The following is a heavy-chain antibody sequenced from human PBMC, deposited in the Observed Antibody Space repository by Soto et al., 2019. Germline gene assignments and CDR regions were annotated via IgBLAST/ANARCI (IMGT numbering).Heavy chain of an antibody. CDR3: ARPGGIAAAGTGPDAFDI. D-gene: IGHD6-13*01. CDR2: INAGNGNT. J-gene: IGHJ3*02. Sequence: MGWINAGNGNTKYSQKFQGRVTITRDTSASTAYMELSSLRSEDTAVYYCARPGGIAAAGTGPDAFDIWGQGTMVTVSS. V-gene: IGHV1-3*01.